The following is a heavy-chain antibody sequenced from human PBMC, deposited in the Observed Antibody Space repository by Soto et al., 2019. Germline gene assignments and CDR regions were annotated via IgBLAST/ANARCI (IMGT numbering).Heavy chain of an antibody. D-gene: IGHD4-17*01. CDR2: MNPNSGNT. CDR1: GYTFTSYD. CDR3: AKEPPVESFPAGDYGFDY. J-gene: IGHJ4*02. Sequence: GASVKVSCKASGYTFTSYDINWVRQATGQGLEWMGWMNPNSGNTGYAQKFQGRVTMTRNTSISTAYMELSSLRSEDTAVYYCAKEPPVESFPAGDYGFDYWGQGTLVTVSS. V-gene: IGHV1-8*01.